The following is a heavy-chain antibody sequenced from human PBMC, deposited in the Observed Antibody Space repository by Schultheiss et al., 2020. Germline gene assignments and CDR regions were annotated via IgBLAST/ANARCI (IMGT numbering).Heavy chain of an antibody. D-gene: IGHD3-10*01. V-gene: IGHV3-23*01. J-gene: IGHJ4*02. CDR3: AKGRYASGSYHFDY. Sequence: GGSLRLSCAASGFTFSSFAMSWVRQAPGKGLEWVSTMSNTGVKTYYADSVKGRFTISRDNSNNVLYLQVSSLRAEETALYHCAKGRYASGSYHFDYWGPGTMVTVSS. CDR2: MSNTGVKT. CDR1: GFTFSSFA.